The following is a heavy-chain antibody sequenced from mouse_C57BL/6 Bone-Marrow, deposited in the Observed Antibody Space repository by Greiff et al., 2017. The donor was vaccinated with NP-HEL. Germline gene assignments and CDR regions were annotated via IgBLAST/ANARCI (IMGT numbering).Heavy chain of an antibody. J-gene: IGHJ2*01. CDR3: ARHIWFDY. CDR2: ISSGGSYT. V-gene: IGHV5-6*01. CDR1: GFTFSSYG. Sequence: EVKLVESGGDLVKPGGSLKLSCAASGFTFSSYGMSWVRQTPDKRLEWVATISSGGSYTYYPDSVKGRFTITRDNAKNTLYLQMSSLKSEDTAMYYCARHIWFDYWGEGTTLTVSS.